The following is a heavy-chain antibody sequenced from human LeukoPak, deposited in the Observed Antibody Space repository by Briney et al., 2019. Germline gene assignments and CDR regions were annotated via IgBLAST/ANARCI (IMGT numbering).Heavy chain of an antibody. Sequence: GGSLRLSCAASGFTFTNYGMNWVRQAPGKGPEWVSGISNSGGSTVYADSVRGRFTISRDNSKNTLFLQMNSLRVEDTAVYYCAKDQGSGSVDYSWGYFDYWGQGTLVTVSS. V-gene: IGHV3-23*01. J-gene: IGHJ4*02. CDR3: AKDQGSGSVDYSWGYFDY. CDR2: ISNSGGST. CDR1: GFTFTNYG. D-gene: IGHD3-10*01.